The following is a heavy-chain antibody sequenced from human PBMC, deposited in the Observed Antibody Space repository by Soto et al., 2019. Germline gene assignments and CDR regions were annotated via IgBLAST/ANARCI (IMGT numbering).Heavy chain of an antibody. CDR1: GFSLNTHGVG. CDR3: AHTDVLYCGGDCYHPNRFDP. Sequence: QITLKESGPTLVKPTPTLTLTCSFSGFSLNTHGVGVGWIRQPPGKAMECLALIYWDDNKRYSPSLKNRLAITKDTAKNHVVRTSANMDPVDTGTYYCAHTDVLYCGGDCYHPNRFDPWGQGTLVTVSS. V-gene: IGHV2-5*02. J-gene: IGHJ5*02. CDR2: IYWDDNK. D-gene: IGHD2-21*02.